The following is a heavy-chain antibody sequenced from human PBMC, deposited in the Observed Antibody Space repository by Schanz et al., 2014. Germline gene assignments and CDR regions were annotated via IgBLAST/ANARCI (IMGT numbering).Heavy chain of an antibody. CDR1: GYTFTRYY. D-gene: IGHD5-12*01. Sequence: QVQLVQSGAEVKKPGASVKVSCKASGYTFTRYYIHWVRQAPGQGLEWMGWINPNSGTTNYAQKFQGWVTMTRDTSISTAYMELSRLKSDDTAVYYCARAFGGYDPAGALDYWGQGTLVTVSS. CDR2: INPNSGTT. V-gene: IGHV1-2*04. J-gene: IGHJ4*02. CDR3: ARAFGGYDPAGALDY.